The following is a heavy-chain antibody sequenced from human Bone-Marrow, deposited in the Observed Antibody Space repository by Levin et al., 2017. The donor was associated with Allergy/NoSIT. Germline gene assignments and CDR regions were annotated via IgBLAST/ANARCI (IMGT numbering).Heavy chain of an antibody. Sequence: ESLKISCTVSGGSISSSSYYWGWIRQPPGKGLEWIGSIYYSGSTYYNPSLKSRVTISVDTSKNQFSLKLSSVTAADTAVYYCARHLRYFDWSYYYMDVWGKGTTVTVSS. J-gene: IGHJ6*03. CDR2: IYYSGST. D-gene: IGHD3-9*01. V-gene: IGHV4-39*01. CDR1: GGSISSSSYY. CDR3: ARHLRYFDWSYYYMDV.